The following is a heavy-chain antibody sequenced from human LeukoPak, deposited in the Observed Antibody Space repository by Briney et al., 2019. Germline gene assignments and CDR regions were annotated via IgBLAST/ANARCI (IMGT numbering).Heavy chain of an antibody. CDR3: ARAVYDSSGPYAFDI. D-gene: IGHD3-22*01. CDR2: IYPGDSDT. J-gene: IGHJ3*02. CDR1: GYSFTSYW. Sequence: GESLKISCKGSGYSFTSYWIGWVRQMPGKGLEWMGIIYPGDSDTRYSPSFQGQVTISVDKSISTAYLQWSSLKASDTAMYYCARAVYDSSGPYAFDIWGQGTMVTVSS. V-gene: IGHV5-51*01.